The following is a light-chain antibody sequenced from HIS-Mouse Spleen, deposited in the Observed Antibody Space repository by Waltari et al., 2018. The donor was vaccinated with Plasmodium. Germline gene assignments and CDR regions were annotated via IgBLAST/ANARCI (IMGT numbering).Light chain of an antibody. CDR2: EDS. J-gene: IGLJ3*02. Sequence: SYELTQPPPVSVSQGQTARITCSGHAFPKKYAYLSQQKSGQAPVLVIYEDSTRPSGLPERFSGSSSGTMATLTISGAQVEDEADYYCYSTDSSGNHRVFGGGTKLTVL. V-gene: IGLV3-10*01. CDR3: YSTDSSGNHRV. CDR1: AFPKKY.